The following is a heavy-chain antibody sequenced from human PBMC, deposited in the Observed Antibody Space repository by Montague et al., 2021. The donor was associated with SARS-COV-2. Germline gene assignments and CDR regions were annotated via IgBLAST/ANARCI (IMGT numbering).Heavy chain of an antibody. V-gene: IGHV4-59*08. J-gene: IGHJ4*02. Sequence: SETLSLTCIVSGGSINSFYWSWIRQPPGKGLEWIGYLYYSGSTKYNPSLRSRATISLDTSKKQFSLKVHSVTAADTAVYYCARHVRDLLPFDHWGQGTLVTVSS. CDR3: ARHVRDLLPFDH. CDR2: LYYSGST. CDR1: GGSINSFY. D-gene: IGHD1-26*01.